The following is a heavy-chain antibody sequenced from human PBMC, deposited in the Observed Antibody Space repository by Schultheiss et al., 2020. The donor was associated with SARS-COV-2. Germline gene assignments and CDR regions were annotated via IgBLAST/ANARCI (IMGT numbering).Heavy chain of an antibody. D-gene: IGHD5-12*01. CDR2: ISYDGSNK. CDR3: ARDLAGGYDTFDY. Sequence: GGSLRLSCAASGFTFSSYGMHWVRQAPGKGLEWVAVISYDGSNKYSADSVKGRFTISRDNSKNTLYLQMNSLRAEDTAVYYCARDLAGGYDTFDYWGQGTLVTVSS. CDR1: GFTFSSYG. J-gene: IGHJ4*02. V-gene: IGHV3-30*19.